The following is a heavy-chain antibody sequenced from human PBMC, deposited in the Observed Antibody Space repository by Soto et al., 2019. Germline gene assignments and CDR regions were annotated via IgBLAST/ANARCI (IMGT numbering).Heavy chain of an antibody. CDR2: ISSSSSYI. J-gene: IGHJ6*02. CDR1: GFTFSTYS. CDR3: ARDGGSSTSGGGMDV. D-gene: IGHD2-2*01. Sequence: EVQLVESGGGLVKPGGSLRLSCAASGFTFSTYSMKWVRQAPGKGLEWVSSISSSSSYIYYADSVKGRFTISRDNAKNSLYLQMNSLRAEDTAVYYCARDGGSSTSGGGMDVWGQGTTVTVSS. V-gene: IGHV3-21*01.